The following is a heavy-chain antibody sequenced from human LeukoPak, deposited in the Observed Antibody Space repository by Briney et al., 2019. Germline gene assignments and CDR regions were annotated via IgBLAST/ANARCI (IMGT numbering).Heavy chain of an antibody. V-gene: IGHV3-48*03. J-gene: IGHJ4*02. Sequence: PGGSLRLSCAASGFTFSSYEMNWVRQAPGKGLEWVSYISSSGSTIYYADSVKSRFTISRDNAKNSLCLQMNSLRAEDTAVYYCATDNNLQQGGYWGQGTLVTVSS. CDR3: ATDNNLQQGGY. CDR2: ISSSGSTI. CDR1: GFTFSSYE. D-gene: IGHD1-14*01.